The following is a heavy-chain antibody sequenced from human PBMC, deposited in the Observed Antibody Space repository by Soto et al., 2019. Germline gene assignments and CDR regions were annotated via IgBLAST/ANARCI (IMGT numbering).Heavy chain of an antibody. CDR2: MNPNSGNT. J-gene: IGHJ6*02. Sequence: ASVKVSCKASGYTFTSYDINWVRQATGQGLERMGWMNPNSGNTGYAQKFQGRVTMTRNTSISTAYMELSSLRSEDTAVYYCATPDGDSRIEHYYYCMDVWGQGTTVTVSS. CDR1: GYTFTSYD. D-gene: IGHD4-17*01. CDR3: ATPDGDSRIEHYYYCMDV. V-gene: IGHV1-8*01.